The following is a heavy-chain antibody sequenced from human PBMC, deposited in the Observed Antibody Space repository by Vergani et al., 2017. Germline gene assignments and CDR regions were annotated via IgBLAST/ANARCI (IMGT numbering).Heavy chain of an antibody. D-gene: IGHD5-24*01. Sequence: QVQLVQSGAEVKKPGASVKVSCKASGYTFTSYYMHWVRQAPGQGLEWMGIINPSGGSTSYAQKFQGRVTMTRDTYTSTAYMELSSLRAEDTAVYYCEREGEEMDRSFPAFDVWGQGTMVTVAS. V-gene: IGHV1-46*01. CDR2: INPSGGST. CDR1: GYTFTSYY. J-gene: IGHJ3*01. CDR3: EREGEEMDRSFPAFDV.